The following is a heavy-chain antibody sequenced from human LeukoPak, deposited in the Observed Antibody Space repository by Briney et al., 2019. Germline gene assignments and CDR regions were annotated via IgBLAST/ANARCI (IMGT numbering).Heavy chain of an antibody. V-gene: IGHV3-11*04. Sequence: PGGSLRLSCAASGFTFSDYYMSWIRQAPGKGLEWVSYISSSGSTIYYADSVKGRFTISRDNAKNSLYLQMNSLRAEDTAVYCCARGGYCSSTSCYSGDDAFDIWGQGTMVTVSS. D-gene: IGHD2-2*01. CDR3: ARGGYCSSTSCYSGDDAFDI. CDR2: ISSSGSTI. J-gene: IGHJ3*02. CDR1: GFTFSDYY.